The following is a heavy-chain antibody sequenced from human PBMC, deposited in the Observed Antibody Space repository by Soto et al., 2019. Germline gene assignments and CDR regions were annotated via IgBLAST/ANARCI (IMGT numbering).Heavy chain of an antibody. D-gene: IGHD3-9*01. J-gene: IGHJ5*02. CDR3: ARDRPDYDFLTGPNGFDP. Sequence: VKVSCKASGYTFTSYGISWVRQAPGQGFEWMGWISAYNGNTNYAQKFQGIFTMTTDTSTSTAYMELRSLRSDDTAVYYCARDRPDYDFLTGPNGFDPWGQGTLVTVSS. CDR2: ISAYNGNT. V-gene: IGHV1-18*01. CDR1: GYTFTSYG.